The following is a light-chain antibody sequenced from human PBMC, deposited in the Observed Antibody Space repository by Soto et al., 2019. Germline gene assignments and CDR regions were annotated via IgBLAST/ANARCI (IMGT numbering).Light chain of an antibody. CDR2: QDN. CDR1: KLGDKF. V-gene: IGLV3-1*01. CDR3: QAWDSGSMV. Sequence: SYELTQPPSVSVSPGQTATLSCSGDKLGDKFACWYQQKPGQSPELVIYQDNKRPSGIPERFSGSNSGNTATLTIAETRAMDEADYFCQAWDSGSMVFGGGTKLTVL. J-gene: IGLJ3*02.